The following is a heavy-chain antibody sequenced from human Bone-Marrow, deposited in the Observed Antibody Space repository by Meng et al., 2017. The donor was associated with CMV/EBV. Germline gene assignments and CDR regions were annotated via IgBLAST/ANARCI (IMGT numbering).Heavy chain of an antibody. Sequence: GGSLRLSCAASGFTVSSNYMSWVRQAPGKGLEWVANIKQDGSEKHYVDSVKGRFTISRDNAKNSLYLQMNSLRAEDTAVYYCASNSGRLSRFDPWGQGTLVTVSS. J-gene: IGHJ5*02. D-gene: IGHD6-19*01. CDR2: IKQDGSEK. CDR3: ASNSGRLSRFDP. V-gene: IGHV3-7*01. CDR1: GFTVSSNY.